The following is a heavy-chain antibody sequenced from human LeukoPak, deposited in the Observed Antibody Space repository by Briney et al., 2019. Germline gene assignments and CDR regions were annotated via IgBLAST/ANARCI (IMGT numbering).Heavy chain of an antibody. CDR2: LSKDGTSS. J-gene: IGHJ4*02. CDR1: GFTFSSYW. CDR3: ARAPTGDLDY. V-gene: IGHV3-74*01. Sequence: GGSLRLSCAASGFTFSSYWMIWVRQAPGKGLVWVSRLSKDGTSSDYADSVKGRFTISRDNAKNTLYLQMNSLRAEDTAVCYCARAPTGDLDYWGQGTLVTVSS. D-gene: IGHD7-27*01.